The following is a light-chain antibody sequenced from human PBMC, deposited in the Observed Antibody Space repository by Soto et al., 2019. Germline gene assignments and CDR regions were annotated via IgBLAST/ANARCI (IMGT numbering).Light chain of an antibody. CDR2: GAS. CDR1: HSVRSSY. Sequence: VLTTTPGTLSFYLWYRPILSCSASHSVRSSYLAWYQQKPGQAPRLLIYGASSRATGIPDRFSGSGSGTDFTLTISRLEPEDFAVYYCQQYGSSRPTFGQGTKVDIK. V-gene: IGKV3-20*01. CDR3: QQYGSSRPT. J-gene: IGKJ1*01.